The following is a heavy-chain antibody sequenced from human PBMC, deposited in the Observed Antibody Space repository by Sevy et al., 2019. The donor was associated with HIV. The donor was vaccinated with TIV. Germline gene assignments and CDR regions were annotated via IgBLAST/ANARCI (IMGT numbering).Heavy chain of an antibody. J-gene: IGHJ4*02. CDR1: GYTLTNLA. CDR3: AATREYYDENSGYFYY. D-gene: IGHD3-22*01. V-gene: IGHV1-24*01. Sequence: ASVKVSCKVSGYTLTNLAMHWVRQAPGQGLEWMGRFDPEDGETIYAQKFQGRLTMTEDTSSDTAYMELNSLRSEDTAVYYCAATREYYDENSGYFYYWGQGTLVTVSS. CDR2: FDPEDGET.